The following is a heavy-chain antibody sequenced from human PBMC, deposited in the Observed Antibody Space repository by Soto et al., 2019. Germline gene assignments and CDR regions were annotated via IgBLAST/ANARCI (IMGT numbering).Heavy chain of an antibody. CDR3: AGDRAVAGTFLGYYYYGMDV. J-gene: IGHJ6*02. CDR1: GGTFSSYA. D-gene: IGHD6-19*01. Sequence: QVQLVQSGAEVKKPGSSVKVSCKASGGTFSSYAISWVRQAPGQGLEWMGGIIPIFGTANYAQKFQGRVTITADESTSTAYMELSSLRSEDTAVYYCAGDRAVAGTFLGYYYYGMDVWGQGTTVTVSS. CDR2: IIPIFGTA. V-gene: IGHV1-69*01.